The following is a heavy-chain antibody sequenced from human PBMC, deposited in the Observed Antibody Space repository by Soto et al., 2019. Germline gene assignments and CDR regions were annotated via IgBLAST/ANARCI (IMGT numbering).Heavy chain of an antibody. J-gene: IGHJ5*02. D-gene: IGHD5-12*01. CDR3: ARGLRGVIVATVHNWFDP. CDR1: GGSFSGYY. CDR2: INHSGGT. Sequence: QVQLLQWGAGLLKPSEALYLTCAVYGGSFSGYYWSWIRQPPRKGLEWIGEINHSGGTNYNPSLKSRVTISVDTSKNQFSLKLSSVTAADTAVYYCARGLRGVIVATVHNWFDPWGQGTLVTVSS. V-gene: IGHV4-34*01.